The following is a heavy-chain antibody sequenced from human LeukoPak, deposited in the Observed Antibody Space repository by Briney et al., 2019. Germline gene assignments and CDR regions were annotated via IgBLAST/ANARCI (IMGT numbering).Heavy chain of an antibody. J-gene: IGHJ6*02. CDR1: GYTFTSYD. D-gene: IGHD6-13*01. V-gene: IGHV1-8*01. Sequence: ASVKVSCKASGYTFTSYDINWVRQATGQGLEWMGWMNPNGGNTGYAQKFQGRVTMTRNTSISTAYMELSSLRSEDTAVYYCARWSTAAGSYGMDVWGQGTTVTVSS. CDR2: MNPNGGNT. CDR3: ARWSTAAGSYGMDV.